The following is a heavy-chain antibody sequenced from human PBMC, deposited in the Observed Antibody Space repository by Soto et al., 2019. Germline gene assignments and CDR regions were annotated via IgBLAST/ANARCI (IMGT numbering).Heavy chain of an antibody. CDR2: INSDGSRT. D-gene: IGHD6-13*01. V-gene: IGHV3-74*01. CDR3: AKDPPSERMQPDYGMDV. J-gene: IGHJ6*02. CDR1: GFNFSRYW. Sequence: AGGSLRLSCSASGFNFSRYWTHWVRQVPGRGLVWVSHINSDGSRTTYADSVKGRFTISRDNAKNTLYLQMNSLRAEDTAVYYCAKDPPSERMQPDYGMDVWGQGTTVTVSS.